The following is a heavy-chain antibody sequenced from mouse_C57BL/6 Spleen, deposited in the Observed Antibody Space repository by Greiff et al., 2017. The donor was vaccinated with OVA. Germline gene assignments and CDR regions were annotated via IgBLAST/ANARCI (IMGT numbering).Heavy chain of an antibody. CDR1: GFTFSDYG. J-gene: IGHJ4*01. V-gene: IGHV5-17*01. CDR2: ISSGSSTI. D-gene: IGHD1-1*01. CDR3: AKKNYYGSSMDY. Sequence: DVMLVESGGGLVKPGGSLKLSCAASGFTFSDYGMHWVRQAPEKGLEWVAYISSGSSTIYYADTVKGRFTISRDNAKNTLFLQMTSLRSEDTAMYYCAKKNYYGSSMDYWGQGTSVTVSS.